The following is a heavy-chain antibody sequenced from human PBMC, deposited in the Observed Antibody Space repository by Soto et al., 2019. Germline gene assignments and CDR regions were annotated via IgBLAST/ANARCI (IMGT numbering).Heavy chain of an antibody. CDR2: ISGSGGNT. J-gene: IGHJ4*02. CDR1: GFTFSSYA. V-gene: IGHV3-23*01. CDR3: ASFTISSFDY. D-gene: IGHD3-3*01. Sequence: GGSLRLSCAASGFTFSSYAMSWVRQAPGKGLEWISAISGSGGNTYYADSVKGRFTISRDNTKNTVYLQMNSLRAEDTAVYYCASFTISSFDYWGQGTLVTVSS.